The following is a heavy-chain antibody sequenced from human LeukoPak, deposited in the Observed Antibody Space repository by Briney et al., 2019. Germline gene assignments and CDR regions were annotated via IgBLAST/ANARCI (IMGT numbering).Heavy chain of an antibody. J-gene: IGHJ1*01. D-gene: IGHD3-10*01. CDR1: GGSFSGYY. CDR3: ARHGFAGAFQH. CDR2: MNHSGSA. Sequence: SETLSLTCAVYGGSFSGYYWSWIRQPPGKGLEWIGEMNHSGSANYSPSLKSRVIVSVDTSKNQFSLKLTSVTAADTAVYYCARHGFAGAFQHWGQGTLVTVSS. V-gene: IGHV4-34*01.